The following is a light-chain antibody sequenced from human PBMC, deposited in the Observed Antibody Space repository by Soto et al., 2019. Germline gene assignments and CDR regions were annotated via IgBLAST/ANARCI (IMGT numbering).Light chain of an antibody. V-gene: IGKV1-5*01. CDR3: QQYNSYSLT. CDR1: QSVSSY. J-gene: IGKJ4*01. CDR2: DAS. Sequence: TQSPATLSLSPGERATLSCRASQSVSSYLAWYQQKPGKAPKLLIYDASSLESGVPSRFSGSGSGTEFTLTISSLQPDDFATYYCQQYNSYSLTFGGGTKVEIK.